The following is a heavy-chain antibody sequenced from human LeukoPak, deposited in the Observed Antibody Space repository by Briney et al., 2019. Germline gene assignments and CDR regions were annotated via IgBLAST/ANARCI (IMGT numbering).Heavy chain of an antibody. CDR3: ASPKTGNAAGDFDY. D-gene: IGHD6-13*01. J-gene: IGHJ4*02. V-gene: IGHV1-69*05. CDR1: GGTFSSYA. Sequence: SVKVSCKASGGTFSSYAISWVRQAPGQGLEWMGGIIPIFGTANYAQKFQGRVTITTDESTSTAYMELSSLRSEDTAVYYCASPKTGNAAGDFDYWGQGTLVTVSS. CDR2: IIPIFGTA.